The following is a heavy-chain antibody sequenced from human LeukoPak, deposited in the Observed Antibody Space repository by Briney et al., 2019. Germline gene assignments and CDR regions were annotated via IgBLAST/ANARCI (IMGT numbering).Heavy chain of an antibody. CDR3: TTDLGTYYHGSQRLIPIDY. CDR1: GGSFSGYY. V-gene: IGHV3-15*01. J-gene: IGHJ4*02. Sequence: ETLSLTCAVYGGSFSGYYWTWVRKAPGKGLEWIGRIKSKTDGETTNYAEPVRGRFTISGDDSKSAVYLQMNSLKIEDTAVYYCTTDLGTYYHGSQRLIPIDYWGQGTLVTVSS. CDR2: IKSKTDGETT. D-gene: IGHD3-10*01.